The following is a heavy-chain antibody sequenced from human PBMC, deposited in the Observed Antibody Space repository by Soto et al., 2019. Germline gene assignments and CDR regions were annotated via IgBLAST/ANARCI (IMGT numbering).Heavy chain of an antibody. Sequence: SETLSLTCTVSGGSISSYYWSWIRQPPGKGLEWIGYIYYSGSTNYNPSLKSRVTISVDTSKNQFSLKLSSVTAADTAVYYCARAVTYYDILTGYYTPTYYFDYWGQGTLVTVSS. V-gene: IGHV4-59*01. J-gene: IGHJ4*02. CDR2: IYYSGST. D-gene: IGHD3-9*01. CDR1: GGSISSYY. CDR3: ARAVTYYDILTGYYTPTYYFDY.